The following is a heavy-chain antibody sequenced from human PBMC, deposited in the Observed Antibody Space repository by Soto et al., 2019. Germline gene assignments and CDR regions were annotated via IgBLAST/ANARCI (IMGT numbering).Heavy chain of an antibody. Sequence: LRLSCAASGFTFSSYSMNWVRQAPGKGLGWVSSISSSSSYIYYADSVKGRFTISRDNAKNSLYLQMNSLRAEDTAVYYCARPSPPYYYDIYYGMDVWGQGTTVTVSS. D-gene: IGHD3-22*01. CDR3: ARPSPPYYYDIYYGMDV. V-gene: IGHV3-21*01. J-gene: IGHJ6*02. CDR1: GFTFSSYS. CDR2: ISSSSSYI.